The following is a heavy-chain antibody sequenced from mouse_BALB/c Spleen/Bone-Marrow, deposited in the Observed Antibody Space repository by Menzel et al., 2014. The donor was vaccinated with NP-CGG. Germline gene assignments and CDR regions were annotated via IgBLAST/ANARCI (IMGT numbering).Heavy chain of an antibody. D-gene: IGHD2-3*01. CDR1: GFDFSRYW. V-gene: IGHV4-1*02. CDR2: INPDSSTI. Sequence: EVKLMESGGGLVHPGGSLKLSCAASGFDFSRYWMGWVRQAPGKGLEWIGEINPDSSTINYTPPLKDKFIISRDNAKNTLYLQMSKVRSEDTALYYCSRLGYCGGFAYWGQGTLVTVSA. CDR3: SRLGYCGGFAY. J-gene: IGHJ3*01.